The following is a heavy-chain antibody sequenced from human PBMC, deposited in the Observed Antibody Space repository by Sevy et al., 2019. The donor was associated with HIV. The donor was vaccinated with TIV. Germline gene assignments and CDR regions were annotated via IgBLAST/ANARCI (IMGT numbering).Heavy chain of an antibody. D-gene: IGHD2-21*01. J-gene: IGHJ5*02. CDR3: VRGDCGGDCSPHWFDP. CDR2: INPSGGCT. Sequence: ASVKVSCKASGYTFTNYFMNWVRQAPGQGLDWMGTINPSGGCTTYAQRFQARVTMTTDTSTGTVYMELSSLRSEDTAVYYCVRGDCGGDCSPHWFDPWGQGTLVTVSS. V-gene: IGHV1-46*03. CDR1: GYTFTNYF.